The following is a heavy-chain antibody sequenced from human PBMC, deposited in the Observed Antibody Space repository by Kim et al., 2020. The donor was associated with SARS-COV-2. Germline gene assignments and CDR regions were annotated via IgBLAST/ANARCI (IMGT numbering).Heavy chain of an antibody. D-gene: IGHD3-22*01. CDR1: GYSFTSYW. Sequence: GESLKISCKGSGYSFTSYWISWVRQMPGKGLEWMGRIDPSDSYTNYSPSFQGHVTISADKSISTAYLQWSSLKASDTAMYYCARHPLTYYYDSSGYYGPWGQGTLVTVSS. CDR3: ARHPLTYYYDSSGYYGP. J-gene: IGHJ5*02. V-gene: IGHV5-10-1*01. CDR2: IDPSDSYT.